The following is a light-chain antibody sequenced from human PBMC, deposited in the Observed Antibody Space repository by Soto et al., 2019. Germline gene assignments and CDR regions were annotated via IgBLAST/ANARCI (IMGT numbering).Light chain of an antibody. CDR3: SSYTGTNNFVL. V-gene: IGLV2-8*01. CDR2: EVR. CDR1: GSDVGGYNY. J-gene: IGLJ2*01. Sequence: QSALTQPASVSGSPGQSITISCTGTGSDVGGYNYVSWYQHHPGKAPKLIIYEVRERPSGVPDRFSGSKSGNAASLTVSGLQADDEATYYCSSYTGTNNFVLFGGGTKLTVL.